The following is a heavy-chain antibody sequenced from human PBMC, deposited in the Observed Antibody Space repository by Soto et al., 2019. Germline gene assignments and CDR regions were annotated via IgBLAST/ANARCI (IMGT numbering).Heavy chain of an antibody. Sequence: SVEVSCKASGGTFSIYAISWVRQAPGQGLEWMGGIIPIFGTANYAQKFQGRVTITADESTSTAYMELSSLRSEDTAVYYCARDGVYYYDSSASLYWGQGTLVTVSS. J-gene: IGHJ4*02. D-gene: IGHD3-22*01. V-gene: IGHV1-69*13. CDR2: IIPIFGTA. CDR3: ARDGVYYYDSSASLY. CDR1: GGTFSIYA.